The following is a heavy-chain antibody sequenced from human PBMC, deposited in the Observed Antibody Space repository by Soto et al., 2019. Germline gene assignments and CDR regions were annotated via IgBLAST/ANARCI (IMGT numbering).Heavy chain of an antibody. J-gene: IGHJ4*02. Sequence: PGGSLRLSCAASGLTFSSHWIHWVRQTPGKGLVWVSRISTDGSSTTYADSVKGRFTISRDNAKNSLYLQMNSLRAEDTAFYFCARATQSYYDTSGYYSYVHWGQGAQVTVSS. CDR3: ARATQSYYDTSGYYSYVH. CDR1: GLTFSSHW. D-gene: IGHD3-22*01. CDR2: ISTDGSST. V-gene: IGHV3-74*01.